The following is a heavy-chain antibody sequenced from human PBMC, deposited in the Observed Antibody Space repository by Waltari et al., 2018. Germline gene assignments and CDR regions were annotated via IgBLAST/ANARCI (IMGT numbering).Heavy chain of an antibody. J-gene: IGHJ6*04. CDR1: GGTFSSYA. CDR3: ARDPSGSLDV. Sequence: QVQLVQSGAEVKKPGSSVKVSCKASGGTFSSYAISWVRQAPGQGLEWMGRSSPIFGTANYAQKFQGRVTITADKSTSTAYMELSSLRSEDTAVYYWARDPSGSLDVWGKGTTVTISS. CDR2: SSPIFGTA. D-gene: IGHD6-13*01. V-gene: IGHV1-69*13.